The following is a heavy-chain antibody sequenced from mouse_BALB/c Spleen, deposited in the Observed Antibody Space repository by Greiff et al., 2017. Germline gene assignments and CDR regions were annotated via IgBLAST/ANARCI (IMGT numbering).Heavy chain of an antibody. CDR3: ASRSTMITTVFAY. CDR2: ISYSGST. Sequence: ESGPSLVKPSQTLSLTCSVTGDSITSGYWNWIRKFPGNKLEYMGYISYSGSTYYNPSLKSRISITRDTSKNQYYLQLNSVTTEDTATYYCASRSTMITTVFAYWGQGTLVTVSA. CDR1: GDSITSGY. V-gene: IGHV3-8*02. J-gene: IGHJ3*01. D-gene: IGHD2-4*01.